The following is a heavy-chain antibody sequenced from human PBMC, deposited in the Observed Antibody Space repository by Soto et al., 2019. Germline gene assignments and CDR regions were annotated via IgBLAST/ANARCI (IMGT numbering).Heavy chain of an antibody. D-gene: IGHD2-2*01. CDR3: ARDTLIVVPAAMEWFDP. J-gene: IGHJ5*02. CDR2: INPNSGGT. V-gene: IGHV1-2*02. Sequence: ASVKVSCKASGYTFTGYYMHWVRQAPGQGLEWMGWINPNSGGTNYAQKFQGRVTMTRDTSISTAYMELSRLRSDDTAVYYCARDTLIVVPAAMEWFDPWGQGTLVTVSS. CDR1: GYTFTGYY.